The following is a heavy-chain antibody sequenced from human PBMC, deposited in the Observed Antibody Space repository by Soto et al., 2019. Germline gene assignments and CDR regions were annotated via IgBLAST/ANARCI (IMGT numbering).Heavy chain of an antibody. CDR3: AREVLVVVVAADYGMDV. CDR1: GYTFTGYY. V-gene: IGHV1-2*04. CDR2: INPNSGGT. D-gene: IGHD2-15*01. Sequence: ASVKVSCKASGYTFTGYYMHWVRQAPGQGLEWMGWINPNSGGTNYAQKFQGWVTMTRDTSISTAYMELSRLGSDDTAGYYCAREVLVVVVAADYGMDVWGQGTTVTVSS. J-gene: IGHJ6*02.